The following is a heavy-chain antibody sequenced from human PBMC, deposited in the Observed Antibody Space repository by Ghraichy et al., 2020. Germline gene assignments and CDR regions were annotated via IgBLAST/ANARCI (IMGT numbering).Heavy chain of an antibody. J-gene: IGHJ4*02. CDR3: ARGSKQWHVDY. CDR2: INHSGST. CDR1: GGSFSGYY. V-gene: IGHV4-34*01. Sequence: SETLSLTCAVYGGSFSGYYWSWIRQPPGKGLEWIGEINHSGSTNYNPSLKSRVTISIDTSKNQFSLKLSSVTAADTAVYYCARGSKQWHVDYWGQGTLVTVSS. D-gene: IGHD6-19*01.